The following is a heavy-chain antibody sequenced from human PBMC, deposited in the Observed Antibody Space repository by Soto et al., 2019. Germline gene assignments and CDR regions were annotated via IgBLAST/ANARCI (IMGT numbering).Heavy chain of an antibody. V-gene: IGHV3-15*01. CDR2: IKTKPDDGTI. CDR1: GLIFSDVW. CDR3: TTSNLGVDF. Sequence: EVQLVESGGGLVKPGGSLRLSCAASGLIFSDVWMNWVRQAPGKGLEWVGRIKTKPDDGTIDYAAPVRGRFTISRDDSKNTPYLQMTRLTPDDTGVYYCTTSNLGVDFWGPGTLVTVSS. D-gene: IGHD1-1*01. J-gene: IGHJ4*02.